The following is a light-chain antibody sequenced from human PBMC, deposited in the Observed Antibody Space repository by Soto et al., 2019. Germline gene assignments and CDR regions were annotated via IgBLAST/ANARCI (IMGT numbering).Light chain of an antibody. V-gene: IGKV1-5*01. J-gene: IGKJ2*01. CDR1: QSISSW. CDR3: HHFGT. Sequence: DIQMTQSPSTLSASVGDRVTITCRASQSISSWLAWYQQKPGKAPKLLIYDASSLESGVPSRFSGSGSGTEFAHTISSLQAVDFATYYCHHFGTFGQGTKLEIK. CDR2: DAS.